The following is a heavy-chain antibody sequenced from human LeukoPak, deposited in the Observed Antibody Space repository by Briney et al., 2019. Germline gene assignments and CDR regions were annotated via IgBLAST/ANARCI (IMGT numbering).Heavy chain of an antibody. CDR3: ALLWFGEFRFAPPLMDV. V-gene: IGHV4-30-2*01. Sequence: PSQTLSLTCAVSGGSISSGGYSWSWIRQPPGKGLEWIGYIYHSGSTYYNPSLKSRVTISVDTSKNQFSLKLSSVTAADTAVYYCALLWFGEFRFAPPLMDVWGQGTTVTVSS. CDR1: GGSISSGGYS. J-gene: IGHJ6*02. CDR2: IYHSGST. D-gene: IGHD3-10*01.